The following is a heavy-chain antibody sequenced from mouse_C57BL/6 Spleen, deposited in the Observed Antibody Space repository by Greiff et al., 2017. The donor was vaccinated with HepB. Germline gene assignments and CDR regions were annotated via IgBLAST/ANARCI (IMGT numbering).Heavy chain of an antibody. Sequence: EVQLVESGGDLVKPGGSLKLSCAASGFTFSSYGMSWVRQTPDKRLEWVATISSGGSYTYYPDSVKGRFTNSSDRAKNTLYLQMSSLKSEDTAMYYCASLITGYYCDYWGQGTTLTVSS. V-gene: IGHV5-6*01. CDR2: ISSGGSYT. J-gene: IGHJ2*01. CDR3: ASLITGYYCDY. CDR1: GFTFSSYG.